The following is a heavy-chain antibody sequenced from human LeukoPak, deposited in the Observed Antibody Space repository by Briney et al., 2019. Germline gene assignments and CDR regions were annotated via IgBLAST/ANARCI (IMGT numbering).Heavy chain of an antibody. D-gene: IGHD3-10*01. CDR2: IYYSGST. CDR3: ARGPPDFYNSGSYYNGYNWFDS. V-gene: IGHV4-59*01. Sequence: SETLSLTCTVSGGSISSYYWSRIRQPPGKGLEWIGYIYYSGSTNYNPSLKSRVTISVDTSKNQFSLKLSSVTAADTAVYYCARGPPDFYNSGSYYNGYNWFDSWGQGTLVTVSS. CDR1: GGSISSYY. J-gene: IGHJ5*01.